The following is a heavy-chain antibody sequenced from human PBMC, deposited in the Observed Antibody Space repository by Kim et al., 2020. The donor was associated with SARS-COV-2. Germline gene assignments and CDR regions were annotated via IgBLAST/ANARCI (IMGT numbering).Heavy chain of an antibody. Sequence: NKKYYAGSVKGRFTISRDNSKTPLYLKMNRLRAEDAAVYYCAKDRSRGQDWGQGTLVTVSS. CDR3: AKDRSRGQD. CDR2: NKK. J-gene: IGHJ4*02. D-gene: IGHD3-10*01. V-gene: IGHV3-30*02.